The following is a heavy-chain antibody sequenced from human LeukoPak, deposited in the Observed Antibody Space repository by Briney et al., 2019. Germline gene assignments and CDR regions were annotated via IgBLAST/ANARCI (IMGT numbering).Heavy chain of an antibody. D-gene: IGHD2-15*01. Sequence: PSETLSLTCTVSGGSISSYNWGWIRQSPGKGLEWIGNIYYSGSTKYNPSLKSRVTISVDTSKNQFSLKLGSVTAADTAVYYCVRDCSGGSCYYNWGQGTLVTVSS. CDR3: VRDCSGGSCYYN. CDR1: GGSISSYN. V-gene: IGHV4-59*01. J-gene: IGHJ4*02. CDR2: IYYSGST.